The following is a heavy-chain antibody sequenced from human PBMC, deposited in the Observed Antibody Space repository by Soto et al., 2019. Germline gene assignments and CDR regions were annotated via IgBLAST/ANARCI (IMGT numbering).Heavy chain of an antibody. J-gene: IGHJ3*02. V-gene: IGHV1-2*04. D-gene: IGHD3-16*01. CDR1: GYTFTGYY. Sequence: QVQLVQSGAEVKKPGASVKVSCKASGYTFTGYYMHWVRQAPGQGLEWMGWINPNSGGTNYAQKFQGWVTRTRDTSISTAYRERSRLRSDDTAVYYWARVGAGGARGTFDIWGQGTMVTVSS. CDR3: ARVGAGGARGTFDI. CDR2: INPNSGGT.